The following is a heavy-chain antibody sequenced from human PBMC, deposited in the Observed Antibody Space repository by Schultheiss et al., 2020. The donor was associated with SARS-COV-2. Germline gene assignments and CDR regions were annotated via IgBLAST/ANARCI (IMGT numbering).Heavy chain of an antibody. J-gene: IGHJ4*02. D-gene: IGHD6-13*01. CDR3: ARQSSSWFFDY. CDR2: ISYDGSNK. Sequence: GGSLRLSCAASGFTFSSYAMHWVRQAPGKGLEWVAVISYDGSNKYYADSVKGRFTISRDNSKNTLYLQMNSLRAEDTAVYYCARQSSSWFFDYWGQGTLVTVAS. V-gene: IGHV3-30*04. CDR1: GFTFSSYA.